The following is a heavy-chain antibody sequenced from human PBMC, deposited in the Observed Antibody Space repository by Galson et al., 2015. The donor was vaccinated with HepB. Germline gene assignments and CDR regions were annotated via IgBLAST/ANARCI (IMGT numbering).Heavy chain of an antibody. CDR2: ISSSSSYI. Sequence: SLRLSCAASGFTFSSYSMNWVRQAPGKGLEWVSSISSSSSYIYYADSVKGRFTISRDNAKNSLYLQMNSLRAEDTAVYYCARVDSSSWYGDYWGQGTLVTVSS. J-gene: IGHJ4*02. CDR1: GFTFSSYS. V-gene: IGHV3-21*01. CDR3: ARVDSSSWYGDY. D-gene: IGHD6-13*01.